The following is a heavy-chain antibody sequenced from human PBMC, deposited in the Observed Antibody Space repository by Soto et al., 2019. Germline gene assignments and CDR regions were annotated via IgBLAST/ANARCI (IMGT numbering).Heavy chain of an antibody. V-gene: IGHV3-23*01. CDR3: AKTQWELLHFDY. J-gene: IGHJ4*02. CDR1: GFTFSSYA. Sequence: GGSLRLSCAASGFTFSSYAMSWVRQAPGKGLEWVSAISGSGGSTYYADSVKGRFAISRDNSKNTLYLQMNSLRAEDTAVYYCAKTQWELLHFDYWGQGTLVTVSS. CDR2: ISGSGGST. D-gene: IGHD1-26*01.